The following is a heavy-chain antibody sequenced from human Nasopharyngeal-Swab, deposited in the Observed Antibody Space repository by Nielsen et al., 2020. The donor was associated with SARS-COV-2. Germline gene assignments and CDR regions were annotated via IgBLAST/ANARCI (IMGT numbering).Heavy chain of an antibody. CDR3: ARARELRP. Sequence: QTLSLTCAVYGGSFSGYYWSWIRQPPGKGLEWIGEINHSGSTNYNPSLKSRVTISVDTSKNQFSLKLSSVTAADTAVYYCARARELRPWGQGTLVTVSS. V-gene: IGHV4-34*01. CDR1: GGSFSGYY. D-gene: IGHD1-26*01. CDR2: INHSGST. J-gene: IGHJ5*02.